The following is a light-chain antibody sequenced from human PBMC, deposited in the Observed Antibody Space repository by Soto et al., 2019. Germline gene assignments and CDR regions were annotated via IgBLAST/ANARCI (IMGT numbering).Light chain of an antibody. CDR3: LQHNNYPRT. V-gene: IGKV1-17*01. CDR2: GTS. J-gene: IGKJ1*01. Sequence: DIQMTQSPSSLSASVGDRVTITCRASQGIGNDLGWYQQKPGKAPQRLIFGTSNLQSGVPSRFSGSGSGTEFTLTISSLQPEDFATYYCLQHNNYPRTFGQGTSVDI. CDR1: QGIGND.